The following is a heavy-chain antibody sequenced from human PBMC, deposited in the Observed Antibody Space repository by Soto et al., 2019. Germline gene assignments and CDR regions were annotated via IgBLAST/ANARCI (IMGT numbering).Heavy chain of an antibody. CDR3: AIQIYDSDTGPNFQYYFDS. CDR2: IDSSGFQT. J-gene: IGHJ4*02. V-gene: IGHV5-10-1*01. Sequence: PGESLKISCKGSGYSFAGYWITWVRGKPGKGREGMGRIDSSGFQTYYSPSFRGHVIISCIKSLTPVLLQWSSLRASDTAMYYCAIQIYDSDTGPNFQYYFDSWGQGTPVTVSS. CDR1: GYSFAGYW. D-gene: IGHD3-22*01.